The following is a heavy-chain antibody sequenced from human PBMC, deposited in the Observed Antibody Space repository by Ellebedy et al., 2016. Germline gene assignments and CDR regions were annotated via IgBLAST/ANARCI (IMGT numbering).Heavy chain of an antibody. J-gene: IGHJ4*02. V-gene: IGHV3-23*01. CDR2: ISGSGGST. Sequence: GGSLRLXXAASGFTFSSYAMSWVRQAPGKGLEWVSAISGSGGSTYYADSVKGRFTISIDNSKNTLYLQMNSLRAEDTAVYYCAKALSVVVAATPRDWGQGTLVTVSS. CDR1: GFTFSSYA. CDR3: AKALSVVVAATPRD. D-gene: IGHD2-15*01.